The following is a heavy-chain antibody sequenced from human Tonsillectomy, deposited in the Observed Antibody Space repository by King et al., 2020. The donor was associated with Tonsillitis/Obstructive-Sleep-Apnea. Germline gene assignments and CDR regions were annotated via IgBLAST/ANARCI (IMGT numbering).Heavy chain of an antibody. CDR3: ARGIDFMTSGDAFDI. CDR2: IYRDGRT. V-gene: IGHV3-66*01. D-gene: IGHD3-3*01. J-gene: IGHJ3*02. Sequence: SYMTWVRQAPGQGLEWVSLIYRDGRTSHADSVKGRFIISRDNSKKTVYLQMNSLRGEDTAVYYCARGIDFMTSGDAFDIWGQGTVVTVSS. CDR1: SY.